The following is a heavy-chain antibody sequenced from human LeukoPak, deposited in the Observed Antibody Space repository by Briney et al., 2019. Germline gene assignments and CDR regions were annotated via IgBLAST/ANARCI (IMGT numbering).Heavy chain of an antibody. V-gene: IGHV4-61*02. Sequence: PSETLSLTCTVSGGSISSGSYYWSWIRQPAGKGLEWIGRIYTSGSTNYNPSLKSRVTMSVDASRNQFSLNLTSVTAADTAVYYCARGGPDLAREYFQYWGQGTLVSVS. CDR2: IYTSGST. CDR3: ARGGPDLAREYFQY. J-gene: IGHJ1*01. D-gene: IGHD5-12*01. CDR1: GGSISSGSYY.